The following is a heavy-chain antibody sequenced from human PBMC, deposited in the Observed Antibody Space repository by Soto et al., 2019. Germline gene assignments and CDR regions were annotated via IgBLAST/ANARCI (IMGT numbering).Heavy chain of an antibody. CDR2: INQDGDAN. CDR1: GFNFSAHW. Sequence: EVQPAESGGDLVQPGGSLRLSCAASGFNFSAHWMSWVRHDPGKGLEWVANINQDGDANNSVDLVKGPFTISRDNAKNSLYLHMNSLRAEDTAMYYCARTRRHDYWCQGALVAVS. J-gene: IGHJ4*02. D-gene: IGHD1-1*01. CDR3: ARTRRHDY. V-gene: IGHV3-7*01.